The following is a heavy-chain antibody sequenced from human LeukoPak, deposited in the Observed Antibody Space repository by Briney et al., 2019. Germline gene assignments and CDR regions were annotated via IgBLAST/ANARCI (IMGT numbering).Heavy chain of an antibody. CDR1: GGSFSGYY. Sequence: SETLSLTCAVYGGSFSGYYWSWVRQPPGKGLEWIGEINHSGSTNYNPSLKSRVTISVDTSKNQFSLKLSSVTAADTAVYYCARLGGYYDSTPGDYWGQGTLVTVSS. J-gene: IGHJ4*02. CDR2: INHSGST. V-gene: IGHV4-34*01. CDR3: ARLGGYYDSTPGDY. D-gene: IGHD3-22*01.